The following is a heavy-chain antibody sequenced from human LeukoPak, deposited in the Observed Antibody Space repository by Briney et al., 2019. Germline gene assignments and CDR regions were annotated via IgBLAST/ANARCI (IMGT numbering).Heavy chain of an antibody. CDR2: INTDGSST. J-gene: IGHJ3*02. Sequence: QTGGSLRLSFAASGFTFSSYWMHWVRQAPGKGLVWVSRINTDGSSTSYADSVKVRFTISRDNAKNTLYLQMNSLRAEDTAVYYCARGGVDDAFDIWGQGTMVAVSS. CDR1: GFTFSSYW. D-gene: IGHD3-3*01. CDR3: ARGGVDDAFDI. V-gene: IGHV3-74*01.